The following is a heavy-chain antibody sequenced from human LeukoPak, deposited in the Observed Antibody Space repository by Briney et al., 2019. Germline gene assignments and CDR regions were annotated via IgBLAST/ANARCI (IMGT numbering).Heavy chain of an antibody. CDR3: AKGGLAVAGSTDY. CDR2: ISWNSGSI. J-gene: IGHJ4*02. V-gene: IGHV3-9*01. Sequence: GGSLRLSCAASGFTFDDYAMHWVRQAPGKGLEWVSGISWNSGSIGYADSVKGRFTISRDNAKNSLYLQMNSLRAEDTALYYCAKGGLAVAGSTDYWGQGTLVTVSS. D-gene: IGHD6-19*01. CDR1: GFTFDDYA.